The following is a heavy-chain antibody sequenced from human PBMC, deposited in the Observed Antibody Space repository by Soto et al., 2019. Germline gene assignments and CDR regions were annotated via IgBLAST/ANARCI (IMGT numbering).Heavy chain of an antibody. CDR3: ARPSMLQMDYFYYYGMDV. J-gene: IGHJ6*02. CDR2: IIPIFGTA. V-gene: IGHV1-69*12. D-gene: IGHD2-8*01. CDR1: GGTFSSYA. Sequence: QVQLVQSGAEVKKPGSSVKVSCKASGGTFSSYAISWVRQAPGQGLEWMGGIIPIFGTANYAQKFQGRVTITADESTSPAYMGLSSLRSEDTAVYYCARPSMLQMDYFYYYGMDVWGQGTTVTVSS.